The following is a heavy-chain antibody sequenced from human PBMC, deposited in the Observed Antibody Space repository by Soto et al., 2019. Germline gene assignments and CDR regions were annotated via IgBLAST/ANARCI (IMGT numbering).Heavy chain of an antibody. CDR2: ISGDGDGT. V-gene: IGHV3-23*01. J-gene: IGHJ5*02. CDR3: AKEEHQHFNWFDP. Sequence: EVQLLESGGNLVQPGGSLRVSCAASGFNFSDHAMSWVRQAPGKGLEWVSAISGDGDGTYYADSVKGRFIISRDNSKNTLYLQMNSLRADDTAVYYCAKEEHQHFNWFDPWGQGTLITVS. D-gene: IGHD3-3*02. CDR1: GFNFSDHA.